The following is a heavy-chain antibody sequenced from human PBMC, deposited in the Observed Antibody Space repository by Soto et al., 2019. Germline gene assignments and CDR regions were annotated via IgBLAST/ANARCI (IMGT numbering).Heavy chain of an antibody. CDR1: GYTFTSYG. J-gene: IGHJ4*02. CDR2: ISAYNGNT. CDR3: ARFQSFDWLQPPDY. D-gene: IGHD3-9*01. Sequence: ASVKVSCKDSGYTFTSYGISWVPQAPGQGLEWMGWISAYNGNTNYAQKLQGRVTRTTDTSTSTAYMELRSLRSDDTAVHYCARFQSFDWLQPPDYWGQGTLVTVSS. V-gene: IGHV1-18*01.